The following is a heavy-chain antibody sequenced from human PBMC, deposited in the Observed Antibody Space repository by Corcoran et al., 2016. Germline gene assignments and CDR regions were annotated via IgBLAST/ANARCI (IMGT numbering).Heavy chain of an antibody. CDR2: IFSNDEK. CDR3: ARFLTESSYYVILTGYYSFDY. CDR1: GFSLSNARMG. D-gene: IGHD3-9*01. Sequence: QVTLKESGPVLVKPTETLTLTCTVSGFSLSNARMGVSWIRQPPGKALEWLAHIFSNDEKSYSTSLKSRLTISKDTSKSQVVLTMTNMDPVDTATYYCARFLTESSYYVILTGYYSFDYCGQGTLVTVSS. V-gene: IGHV2-26*01. J-gene: IGHJ4*02.